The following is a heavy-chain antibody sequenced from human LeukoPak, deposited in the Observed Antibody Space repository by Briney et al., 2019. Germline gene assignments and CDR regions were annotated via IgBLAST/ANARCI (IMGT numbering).Heavy chain of an antibody. D-gene: IGHD2-8*01. CDR2: INPNSGGT. J-gene: IGHJ4*02. CDR3: TRVNVLVYVGPLFDY. V-gene: IGHV1-2*02. Sequence: ASVKVSCKASGYTFTGYYMHWVRQAPGQGLEWMGWINPNSGGTNYAQKFQGRVTMTRDTSISTAYMELSRLRSDDTAVYYCTRVNVLVYVGPLFDYWGQGTLVTVSS. CDR1: GYTFTGYY.